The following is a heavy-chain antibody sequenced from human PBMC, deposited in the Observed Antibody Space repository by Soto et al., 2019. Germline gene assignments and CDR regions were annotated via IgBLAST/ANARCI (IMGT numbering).Heavy chain of an antibody. CDR2: INAGNGNT. CDR1: GYTFTSYA. Sequence: ASVNVSCKASGYTFTSYAMHWVRQAPGQRLEWMGWINAGNGNTKYSQKFQGRVTITRDTSASTAYMELSSLRSEDTAVYYCARGGNWNHGFDPWGQGTLVTVSS. CDR3: ARGGNWNHGFDP. D-gene: IGHD1-20*01. V-gene: IGHV1-3*01. J-gene: IGHJ5*02.